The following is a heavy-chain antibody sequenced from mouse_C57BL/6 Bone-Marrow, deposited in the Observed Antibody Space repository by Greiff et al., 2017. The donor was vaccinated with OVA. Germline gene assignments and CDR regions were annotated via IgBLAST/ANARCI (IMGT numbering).Heavy chain of an antibody. J-gene: IGHJ2*01. D-gene: IGHD1-1*01. Sequence: QVQLQQPGAELVKPGASVKLSCKASGYTFTSYWMHWVKQRPGQGLEWIGMIHPNSGSNNYNEKLKSKATLTVAKSSSTVYMQLSSLTSEDSAVYNYARRVGYYGSSDADYWGKGTTLTVSS. CDR3: ARRVGYYGSSDADY. CDR2: IHPNSGSN. V-gene: IGHV1-64*01. CDR1: GYTFTSYW.